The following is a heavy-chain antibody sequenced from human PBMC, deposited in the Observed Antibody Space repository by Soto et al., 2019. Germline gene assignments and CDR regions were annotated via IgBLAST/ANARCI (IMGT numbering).Heavy chain of an antibody. CDR1: GGSISSYY. D-gene: IGHD2-15*01. Sequence: PSETLSLTCTVSGGSISSYYWSWIRQPPGKGLEWIGYIYYSGSTNYNPSLKSRVTISVDTSKNQFSLKLSSVTAADTAVYYCARIYCSGGSCYPYYWGQGTLVTSPQ. CDR2: IYYSGST. CDR3: ARIYCSGGSCYPYY. V-gene: IGHV4-59*08. J-gene: IGHJ4*02.